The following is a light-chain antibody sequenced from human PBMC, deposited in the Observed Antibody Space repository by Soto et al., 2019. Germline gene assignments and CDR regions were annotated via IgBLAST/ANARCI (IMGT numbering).Light chain of an antibody. Sequence: DIQITQSPSSLSASVGDRVRITCRSSQSISTYLHWYQQKPGKAPNLLIYAASTLQSGVPSRFSGSGSGTDFTLTISSLQPEDFATYFCQHGYSTPLTFGGGTKVDIK. J-gene: IGKJ4*01. CDR2: AAS. CDR3: QHGYSTPLT. V-gene: IGKV1-39*01. CDR1: QSISTY.